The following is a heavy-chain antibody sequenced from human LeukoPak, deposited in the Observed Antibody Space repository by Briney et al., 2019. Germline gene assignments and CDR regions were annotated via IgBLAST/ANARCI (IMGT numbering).Heavy chain of an antibody. CDR3: ARDGSGSQHLQNSYYYYMDV. Sequence: ASVKVSCQASGYTFTSYGISWVRQAPGQGLEWMGWISAYNGNTNYAQKLQGRVTMTTDTSTSTAYMELRSLRSDDTAVYYCARDGSGSQHLQNSYYYYMDVWGKGTTVTISS. D-gene: IGHD3-10*01. CDR2: ISAYNGNT. CDR1: GYTFTSYG. J-gene: IGHJ6*03. V-gene: IGHV1-18*01.